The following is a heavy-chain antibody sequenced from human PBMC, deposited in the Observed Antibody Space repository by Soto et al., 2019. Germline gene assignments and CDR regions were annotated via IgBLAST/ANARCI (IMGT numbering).Heavy chain of an antibody. CDR1: GYTFTGYY. CDR3: ARQGYYYDSSGYSLSDY. Sequence: ASVKVSCKASGYTFTGYYMHWVRQAPGQGLEWMGWINPNSGGTNYAQKFQGRVTMTRDTSISTAYMELSRLRSDDTAVYYCARQGYYYDSSGYSLSDYWGQGTLVTVPQ. D-gene: IGHD3-22*01. V-gene: IGHV1-2*02. J-gene: IGHJ4*02. CDR2: INPNSGGT.